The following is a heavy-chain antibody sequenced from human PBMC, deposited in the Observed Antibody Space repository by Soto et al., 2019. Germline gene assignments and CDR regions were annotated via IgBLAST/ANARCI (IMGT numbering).Heavy chain of an antibody. CDR2: IYSGGST. CDR1: GFTFSSHY. D-gene: IGHD3-22*01. V-gene: IGHV3-66*01. CDR3: ARAPTGYDDSSGYYYNYCYSDL. J-gene: IGHJ2*01. Sequence: EVQLVESGGGLVQPGGSLRLSCAASGFTFSSHYMNWVRQAPGKGLECVAVIYSGGSTYYADSVKARFTISTDNAKNKLYLQRNSLTAEDTEVYYCARAPTGYDDSSGYYYNYCYSDLWGGSTLGTHSS.